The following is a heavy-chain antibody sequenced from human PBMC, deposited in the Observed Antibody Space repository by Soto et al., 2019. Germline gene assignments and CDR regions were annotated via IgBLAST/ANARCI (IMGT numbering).Heavy chain of an antibody. V-gene: IGHV3-21*01. CDR3: ARDSSSSLFDS. Sequence: GGSLRLSCVASGVPLSCFSMSLVRQTPGKGLEWVSSITTGNEYISYADSVKGRFTISRDNAQNSLFLQMNSLRAEATALYFCARDSSSSLFDSWGKGTLITVSS. J-gene: IGHJ5*01. CDR1: GVPLSCFS. D-gene: IGHD6-19*01. CDR2: ITTGNEYI.